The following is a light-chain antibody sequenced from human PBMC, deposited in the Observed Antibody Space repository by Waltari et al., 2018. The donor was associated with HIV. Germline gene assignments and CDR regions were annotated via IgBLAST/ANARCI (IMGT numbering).Light chain of an antibody. CDR2: DNT. V-gene: IGLV1-51*01. J-gene: IGLJ2*01. Sequence: QPVLTQPPSVSAAPGHKGTISCSGSSPNIGSNRVFWYQPLPGTAPKLLIYDNTKRPSGIPDRFSGSKSGTLATLGITGLQTGDEADYYCGTWDSSLSAVLFGGGTKLTVL. CDR3: GTWDSSLSAVL. CDR1: SPNIGSNR.